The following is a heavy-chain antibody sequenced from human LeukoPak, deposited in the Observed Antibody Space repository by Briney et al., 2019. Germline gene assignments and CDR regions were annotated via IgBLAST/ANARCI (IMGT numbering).Heavy chain of an antibody. V-gene: IGHV1-8*02. Sequence: EASVKVSCKASGGTFSSYAFSWVRQATGQGLRGMGWMNPNSGNTGYAQKFQGRVTMTRNTSISTAYMELSSLRSEDTAVYYCARGPTHYYGSGSYSFELDYWGQGTLVTVSS. CDR1: GGTFSSYA. CDR2: MNPNSGNT. CDR3: ARGPTHYYGSGSYSFELDY. J-gene: IGHJ4*02. D-gene: IGHD3-10*01.